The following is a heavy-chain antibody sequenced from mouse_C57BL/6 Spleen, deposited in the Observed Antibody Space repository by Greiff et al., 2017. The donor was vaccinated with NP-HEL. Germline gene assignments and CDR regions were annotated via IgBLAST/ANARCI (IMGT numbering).Heavy chain of an antibody. CDR3: TRGCGYGGYYFDY. V-gene: IGHV5-9-1*02. CDR1: GFTFSSYA. CDR2: ISSGGDYI. J-gene: IGHJ2*01. Sequence: DVQLVESGEGLVKPGGSLKLSCAASGFTFSSYAMSWVRQTPEKRLEWVAYISSGGDYIYYADTVKGRFTISRDNARNTLYLQMSSLRSEDTAMYYCTRGCGYGGYYFDYWGQGTTLTVSS. D-gene: IGHD2-2*01.